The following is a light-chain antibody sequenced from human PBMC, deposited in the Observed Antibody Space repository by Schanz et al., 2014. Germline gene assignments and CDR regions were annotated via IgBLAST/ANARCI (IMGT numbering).Light chain of an antibody. Sequence: QSALTQPASVSGSPGQSITISCTGTNSDVGGYNYVSWCQHHPGKAPKLMIYAVSNRPSGVSNRFSGSKSGNTASLTISGLQAEDEADYYCSSYTSSSTYVFGTGTKLTV. CDR3: SSYTSSSTYV. CDR2: AVS. V-gene: IGLV2-14*03. J-gene: IGLJ1*01. CDR1: NSDVGGYNY.